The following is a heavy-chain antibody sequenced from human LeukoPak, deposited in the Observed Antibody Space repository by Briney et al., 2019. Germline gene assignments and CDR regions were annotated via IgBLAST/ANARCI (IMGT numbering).Heavy chain of an antibody. V-gene: IGHV3-43*01. CDR1: GFTFDDYT. CDR3: ARELRSAAMGFDY. D-gene: IGHD5-18*01. J-gene: IGHJ4*02. Sequence: PGGSLRLSCAASGFTFDDYTMHWVRQAPGKGLEWVSLISWDGGSTYYADSVKGRFTISRDNSKNSLYLQMNSLRAEDTAVYYCARELRSAAMGFDYWGQGTLVTVSS. CDR2: ISWDGGST.